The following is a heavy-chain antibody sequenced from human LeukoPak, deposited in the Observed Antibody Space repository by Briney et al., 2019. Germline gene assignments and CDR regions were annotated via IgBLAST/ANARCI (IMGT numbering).Heavy chain of an antibody. J-gene: IGHJ4*02. Sequence: GGSLRLSCAASGFTLSDAYMSWVRQTPGKGLEWVGRIKSKADGGTTNYAAPVKGRFIISGDDSKSTLYLQLNSLKTEDTAVYYCLAQYYFDFWGQGTLVTVTS. D-gene: IGHD4-11*01. CDR3: LAQYYFDF. V-gene: IGHV3-15*01. CDR1: GFTLSDAY. CDR2: IKSKADGGTT.